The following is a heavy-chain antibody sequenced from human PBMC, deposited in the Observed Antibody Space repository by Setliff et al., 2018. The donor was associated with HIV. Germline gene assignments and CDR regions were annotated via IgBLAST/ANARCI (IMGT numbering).Heavy chain of an antibody. D-gene: IGHD3-3*01. V-gene: IGHV4-38-2*01. CDR2: IYHGGST. CDR3: ARQKDHNFWSGFFI. CDR1: GYSISSGYY. Sequence: SETLSLTCAVSGYSISSGYYWGWIRQPPGKGLEWIGSIYHGGSTLYNRSLESRVTISVDASKNQLSLNLRSATAADTAVYYCARQKDHNFWSGFFIWGQGTLVTVSS. J-gene: IGHJ4*02.